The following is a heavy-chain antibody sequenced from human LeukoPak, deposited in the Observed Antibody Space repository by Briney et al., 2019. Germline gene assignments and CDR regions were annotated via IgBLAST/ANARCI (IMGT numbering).Heavy chain of an antibody. CDR3: AREYGDYGGFDY. CDR1: EFTYSDYY. Sequence: GGSLRLSCAASEFTYSDYYMSWIRQAPGKGLEWLSFINPSGSITYYADSVKGRFTISRDNAKNSLYLQMNSLRGEDTAVYYCAREYGDYGGFDYWGQGTLVTVSS. V-gene: IGHV3-11*04. CDR2: INPSGSIT. J-gene: IGHJ4*02. D-gene: IGHD4-17*01.